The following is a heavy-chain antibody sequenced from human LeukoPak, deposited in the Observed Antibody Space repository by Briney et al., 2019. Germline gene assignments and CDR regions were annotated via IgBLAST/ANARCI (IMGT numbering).Heavy chain of an antibody. V-gene: IGHV4-4*02. CDR2: IYHSGST. Sequence: SGTLSLTCAVSAGSISSSNWWRWVRQPPGKGLEWIGEIYHSGSTNYNPSLKSRVTISVDKSKNQFSLKLSSVTAADTAVYYCARAPKGGGYCSSTSCPPFDYWGQGTLVTVSS. CDR1: AGSISSSNW. D-gene: IGHD2-2*01. CDR3: ARAPKGGGYCSSTSCPPFDY. J-gene: IGHJ4*02.